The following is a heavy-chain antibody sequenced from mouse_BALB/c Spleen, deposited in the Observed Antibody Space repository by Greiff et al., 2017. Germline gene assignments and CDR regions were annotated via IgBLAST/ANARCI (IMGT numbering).Heavy chain of an antibody. J-gene: IGHJ4*01. CDR1: GYSITSDYA. Sequence: EVKVEESGPGLVKPSQSLSLTCTVTGYSITSDYAWNWIRQFPGNQLEWMGYISYSGSTSYNPSLKSRISITRDTSKNQFFLQLNSVTTEDTATYYCAMDTTGYWGQGTSVTVSS. V-gene: IGHV3-2*02. CDR3: AMDTTGY. D-gene: IGHD2-3*01. CDR2: ISYSGST.